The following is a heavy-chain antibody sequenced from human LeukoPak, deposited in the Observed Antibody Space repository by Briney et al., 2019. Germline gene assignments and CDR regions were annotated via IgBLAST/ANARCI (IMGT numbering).Heavy chain of an antibody. CDR1: GGSFSGYY. CDR3: ARDSHSSSWYYFDY. Sequence: SETLSLTCAVYGGSFSGYYWSWIRQPPGKGLEWIGEINHSGSTNYNPSLKSRVTISVDTSKNQFSLKLSSVTAADTAVYYCARDSHSSSWYYFDYWGQGTLVTVSS. CDR2: INHSGST. D-gene: IGHD6-13*01. J-gene: IGHJ4*02. V-gene: IGHV4-34*01.